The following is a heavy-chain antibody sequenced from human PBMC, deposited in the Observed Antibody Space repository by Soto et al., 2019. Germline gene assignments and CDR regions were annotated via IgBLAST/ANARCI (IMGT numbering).Heavy chain of an antibody. CDR3: VKAPELGPSHHFDY. V-gene: IGHV3-64D*06. J-gene: IGHJ4*02. CDR2: ISSNGGST. Sequence: GSLRLSCSASGFTFSSYAMHWVRQAPGKGLEYVSAISSNGGSTYYADSVKGRFTISRDNSKNTLYLQMSSLRAEDTAVYYCVKAPELGPSHHFDYWGQGTLVTVSS. D-gene: IGHD7-27*01. CDR1: GFTFSSYA.